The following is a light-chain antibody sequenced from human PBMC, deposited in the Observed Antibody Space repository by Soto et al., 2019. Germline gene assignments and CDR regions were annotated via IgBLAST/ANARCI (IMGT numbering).Light chain of an antibody. CDR1: QGVNTR. J-gene: IGKJ1*01. CDR3: QQYNSWPWT. Sequence: EIVLTQSPATLSSFPGDRVTLSCRASQGVNTRLAWYQHRPGQAPRLLIYGASTRATGLPPRFSASGSGTEFTLTISSLQSEDSAVYYCQQYNSWPWTFGQGTKVDI. CDR2: GAS. V-gene: IGKV3-15*01.